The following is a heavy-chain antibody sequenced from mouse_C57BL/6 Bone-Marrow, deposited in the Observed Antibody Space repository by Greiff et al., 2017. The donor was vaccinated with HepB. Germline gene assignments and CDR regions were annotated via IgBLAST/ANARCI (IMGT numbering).Heavy chain of an antibody. J-gene: IGHJ4*01. CDR1: GYTFTGYW. D-gene: IGHD6-1*01. CDR3: ARDLYYCAIGY. V-gene: IGHV1-9*01. CDR2: ILPGSGST. Sequence: QVQLQQSGAELMQPGASVKLSCKASGYTFTGYWIEWVKQSPGHGLEWIGEILPGSGSTYYNEKFKGKATFTADTSSNTAYMQLSSLTSEDSAIYYCARDLYYCAIGYWGQRTSVTVA.